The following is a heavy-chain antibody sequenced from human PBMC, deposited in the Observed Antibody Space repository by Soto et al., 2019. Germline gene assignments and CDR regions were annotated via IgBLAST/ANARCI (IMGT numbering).Heavy chain of an antibody. CDR2: ISAYNGNT. V-gene: IGHV1-18*01. D-gene: IGHD1-26*01. CDR1: GYTFTSYG. J-gene: IGHJ6*02. Sequence: GASVKVSFKASGYTFTSYGISWVRQAPGQGLEWMGWISAYNGNTNYAQKLQGRVTMTTDTSTSTAYMELRSLRSDDTAVYYCARDMWELLSDYYYGMDVWGQGTTVTVSS. CDR3: ARDMWELLSDYYYGMDV.